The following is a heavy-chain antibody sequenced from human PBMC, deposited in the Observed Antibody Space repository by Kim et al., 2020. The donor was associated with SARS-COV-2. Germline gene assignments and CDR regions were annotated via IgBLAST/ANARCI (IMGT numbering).Heavy chain of an antibody. CDR3: TKDIKPGGADV. CDR1: AFTFHQYA. V-gene: IGHV3-9*01. J-gene: IGHJ6*02. CDR2: FSLDTDRI. Sequence: GGSLRLSCTVSAFTFHQYAIHWVRQAPGKGLEWVSGFSLDTDRIDYADSVRGRFTISRDTAQNSIHLQMDSLRAEDTALYYCTKDIKPGGADVWGQGTTVTVSS.